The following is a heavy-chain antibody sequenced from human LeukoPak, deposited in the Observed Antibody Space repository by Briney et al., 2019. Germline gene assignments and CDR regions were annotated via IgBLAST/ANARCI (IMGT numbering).Heavy chain of an antibody. CDR2: INGDGSGI. CDR1: GFTFSSYW. Sequence: GGSLRLSCAASGFTFSSYWMHRVRQAPGKGLVWVSRINGDGSGINYADSVKGRFTISRDNAKNTVYLQMNSLRVDDTAVYYCARDLFTCSRSVDYWGRGTLVTVSS. V-gene: IGHV3-74*01. D-gene: IGHD3-16*01. J-gene: IGHJ4*02. CDR3: ARDLFTCSRSVDY.